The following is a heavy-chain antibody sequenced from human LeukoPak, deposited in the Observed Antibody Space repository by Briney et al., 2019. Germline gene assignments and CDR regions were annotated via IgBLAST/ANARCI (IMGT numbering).Heavy chain of an antibody. Sequence: SGGSLRLSCAASGFTFSSYWMHWVRQAPGKGLVWVSRINSDGSSTRYADSVKGRFTISRDNAKNTLYLQMNSLRAEDTAVYYCARGPGEGRVDYWGQGTLVTVSS. CDR3: ARGPGEGRVDY. CDR1: GFTFSSYW. J-gene: IGHJ4*02. V-gene: IGHV3-74*01. CDR2: INSDGSST. D-gene: IGHD3-10*01.